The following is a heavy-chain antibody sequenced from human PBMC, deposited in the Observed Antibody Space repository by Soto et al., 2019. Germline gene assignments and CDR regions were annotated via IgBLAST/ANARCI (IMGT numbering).Heavy chain of an antibody. D-gene: IGHD1-26*01. Sequence: PGGSLRLSCAASGFTFSSYAMHWVRQAPGKGLEWVAVISYDGSNKYYADSVKGRFTISRDNSKNTLYLQMNSLRAEDTAVYYCAKAPLVGATSPWDYWDQGTLVTVSS. V-gene: IGHV3-30-3*01. J-gene: IGHJ4*02. CDR3: AKAPLVGATSPWDY. CDR2: ISYDGSNK. CDR1: GFTFSSYA.